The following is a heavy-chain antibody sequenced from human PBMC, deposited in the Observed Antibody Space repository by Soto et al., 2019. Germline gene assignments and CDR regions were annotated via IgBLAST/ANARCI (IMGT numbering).Heavy chain of an antibody. J-gene: IGHJ6*02. V-gene: IGHV3-33*01. Sequence: PGGSLRLSCTASGFTFSSYGMHWVRQAPGKGLEWVALIYYDGSNKYYADSVKGRFTVSRDNSKNTLFLQMNSLRAEDTAVYNCARNLKDGGMDVWGQGTTVTVSS. CDR2: IYYDGSNK. CDR3: ARNLKDGGMDV. CDR1: GFTFSSYG.